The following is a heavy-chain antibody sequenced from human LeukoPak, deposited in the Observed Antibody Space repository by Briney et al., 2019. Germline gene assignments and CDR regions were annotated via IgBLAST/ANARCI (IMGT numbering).Heavy chain of an antibody. D-gene: IGHD2-2*01. Sequence: SVKVSCKASGGTFSSYAISWVRQAPGQGLGWMGGIIPIFGTANYAQKFQGRVTITADKSTSTAYMELSSLRSEDTAVYYCARSSPDIVVVPAATPNWFDPWGQGTLVTVSS. CDR3: ARSSPDIVVVPAATPNWFDP. J-gene: IGHJ5*02. CDR2: IIPIFGTA. V-gene: IGHV1-69*06. CDR1: GGTFSSYA.